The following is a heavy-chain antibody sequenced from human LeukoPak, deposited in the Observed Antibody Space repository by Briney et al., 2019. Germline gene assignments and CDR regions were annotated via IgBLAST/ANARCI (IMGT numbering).Heavy chain of an antibody. Sequence: GGSLRLSCAASGFTFSSCSMNWVRQAPGKGLEWVSSISSSSSYIYYADSVKGRFTISRDNSKNTLYLQMNSLRAEDTAVYYCARGLYGDYVLDYWGQGTLVTVSS. V-gene: IGHV3-21*04. CDR3: ARGLYGDYVLDY. J-gene: IGHJ4*02. CDR2: ISSSSSYI. D-gene: IGHD4-17*01. CDR1: GFTFSSCS.